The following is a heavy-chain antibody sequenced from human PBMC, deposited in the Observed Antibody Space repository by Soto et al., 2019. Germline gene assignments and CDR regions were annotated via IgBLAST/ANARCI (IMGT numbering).Heavy chain of an antibody. CDR3: AKDRDEGDPPYYDYHMDV. D-gene: IGHD2-21*02. CDR1: GFTFDDYA. CDR2: ISWNSGSI. Sequence: EVQLVESGGGLVQPGRSLRLSCAASGFTFDDYAMHWVQHPPGKGLEWVSGISWNSGSIGYADSVQGRVTIARDNAKNYRYRQRNSRRAEDTAFDCWAKDRDEGDPPYYDYHMDVWGKGTTDTVS. J-gene: IGHJ6*03. V-gene: IGHV3-9*01.